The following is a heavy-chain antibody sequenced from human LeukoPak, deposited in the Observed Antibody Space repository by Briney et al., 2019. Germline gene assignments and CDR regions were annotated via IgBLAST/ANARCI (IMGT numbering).Heavy chain of an antibody. J-gene: IGHJ4*02. Sequence: ASVKVSCKASGYTFTGYYMHWVRQAPGQGLEWMGWINPISGGTNYAQKFQGRVTMTRDTSISTAYMELSRLRSDDTAVYYCASEFVKTSIAETYYFDYWGQGTLVTVSS. CDR3: ASEFVKTSIAETYYFDY. CDR2: INPISGGT. D-gene: IGHD6-6*01. V-gene: IGHV1-2*02. CDR1: GYTFTGYY.